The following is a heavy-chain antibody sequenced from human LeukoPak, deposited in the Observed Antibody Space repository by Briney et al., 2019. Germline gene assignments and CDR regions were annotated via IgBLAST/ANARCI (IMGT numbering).Heavy chain of an antibody. J-gene: IGHJ4*02. D-gene: IGHD6-19*01. Sequence: PTGGSLRLSCAASGFTFSSYEMNWVRQAPGKGLEWVSAISSGGSSYYADSLKGRFTISRDNSKNTLYLQMNSLRVDDTAVYFCAKSSSSGWSKAYFDYWGQGTLVTVSS. CDR1: GFTFSSYE. CDR2: ISSGGSS. CDR3: AKSSSSGWSKAYFDY. V-gene: IGHV3-23*01.